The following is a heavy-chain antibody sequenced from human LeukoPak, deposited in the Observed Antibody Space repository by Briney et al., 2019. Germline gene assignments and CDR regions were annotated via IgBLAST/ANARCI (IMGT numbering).Heavy chain of an antibody. CDR2: IYHSGST. J-gene: IGHJ3*02. D-gene: IGHD3-22*01. CDR3: ARSTGDYYDSMENAFDI. CDR1: GGSPSSSNW. V-gene: IGHV4-4*02. Sequence: SQTLSLTCGVSGGSPSSSNWWSGVRRPPGKGLEWIGEIYHSGSTNYNPSLSSRVTISVDKSKNQFSLKLSSVTAADTAVYYCARSTGDYYDSMENAFDIWGQGTRSPSLQ.